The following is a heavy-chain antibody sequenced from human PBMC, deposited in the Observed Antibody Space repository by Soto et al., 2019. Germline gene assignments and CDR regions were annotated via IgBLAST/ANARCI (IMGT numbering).Heavy chain of an antibody. V-gene: IGHV1-18*01. J-gene: IGHJ4*02. CDR3: ARDPPPPDY. Sequence: QVQLVQSGAEVKKPGASVKVSCKAPGYTFASYAISWMRQAPGQGLEWMGWISAYNGNTNYAQKLQGRVTMTTDTSTSTADMELRRLRSDDTAVYYCARDPPPPDYWGQGTLVTVSS. CDR1: GYTFASYA. CDR2: ISAYNGNT.